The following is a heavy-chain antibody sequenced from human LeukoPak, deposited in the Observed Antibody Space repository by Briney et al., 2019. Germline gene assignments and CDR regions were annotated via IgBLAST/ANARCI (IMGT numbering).Heavy chain of an antibody. Sequence: GGPLRLSCAASGFTFYNYDMIWVRQAPGKGLEWVSSISGSGGNTYYADSVKGRFTISRDNSKNTLYLQMNSLRAEDTAVYYCAKPARTDAFDIWGQGTMITVSS. J-gene: IGHJ3*02. CDR2: ISGSGGNT. V-gene: IGHV3-23*01. D-gene: IGHD1-14*01. CDR1: GFTFYNYD. CDR3: AKPARTDAFDI.